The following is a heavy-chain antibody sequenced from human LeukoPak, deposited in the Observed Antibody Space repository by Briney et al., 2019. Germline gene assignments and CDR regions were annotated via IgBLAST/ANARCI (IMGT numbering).Heavy chain of an antibody. Sequence: PGGSLRLSCAASGFTFDDYAMHWVRQAPGKGLEGVAGISWNSGSIGHAGSVKGRFTISRDNAKNSLYLQMNSLRAEDTALYFCAKDGIPRYYYGSGSYYLYYMDVWGKGTTVTVSS. CDR2: ISWNSGSI. V-gene: IGHV3-9*01. D-gene: IGHD3-10*01. CDR1: GFTFDDYA. J-gene: IGHJ6*03. CDR3: AKDGIPRYYYGSGSYYLYYMDV.